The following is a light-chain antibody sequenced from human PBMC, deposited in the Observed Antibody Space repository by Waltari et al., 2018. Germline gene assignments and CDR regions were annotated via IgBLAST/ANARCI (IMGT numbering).Light chain of an antibody. CDR3: QQGYMTPRT. CDR1: QSVRNF. Sequence: DIQMPQSPSSLSASVGDRVTITCPASQSVRNFLNWYQQKPGKAPKLLIYAPSILQTGVPSRFSGSGSGTDFTLSISSLQPEDFAIYFCQQGYMTPRTFGQGTKVEIK. J-gene: IGKJ1*01. V-gene: IGKV1-39*01. CDR2: APS.